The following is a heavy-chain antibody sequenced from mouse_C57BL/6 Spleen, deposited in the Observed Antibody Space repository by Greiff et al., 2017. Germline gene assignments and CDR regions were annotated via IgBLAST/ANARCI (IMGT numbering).Heavy chain of an antibody. J-gene: IGHJ4*01. CDR2: ISDGGSYT. CDR3: ARYRCYPDAMDY. Sequence: EVQGVESGGGLGKPGGSLKLSCAASGFTFSRYAMSWVRQTPEKRLEWVATISDGGSYTYYPDNVKGRFTISRDNAKNNLYLQMSHLKSEDTAMYYCARYRCYPDAMDYWGQGPSVTFSS. V-gene: IGHV5-4*01. CDR1: GFTFSRYA.